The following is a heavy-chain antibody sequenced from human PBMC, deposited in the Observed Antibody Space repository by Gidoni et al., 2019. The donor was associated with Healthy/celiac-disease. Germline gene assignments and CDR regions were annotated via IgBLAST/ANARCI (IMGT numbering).Heavy chain of an antibody. D-gene: IGHD6-19*01. CDR3: AKDLAYSSGWYPYFDY. V-gene: IGHV3-23*01. J-gene: IGHJ4*02. CDR1: GFTFSSYA. Sequence: EVQLLESGGGLVQPGGSLRLYCAASGFTFSSYAMSWVRQAPGKGLEWVSAISGSGGTTYYASSVKGRFTISRDNSKNTLYLQMNSLRAEDTALYYCAKDLAYSSGWYPYFDYWGQGTLVTVSS. CDR2: ISGSGGTT.